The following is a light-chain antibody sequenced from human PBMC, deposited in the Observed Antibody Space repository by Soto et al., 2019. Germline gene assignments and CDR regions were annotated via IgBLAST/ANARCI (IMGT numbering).Light chain of an antibody. V-gene: IGKV3-15*01. Sequence: EIVMTQSPATLSVSPGERATLSCRASQSVSSDLAWYHQTPGQAPRLLIYGASTRATGIPARFSGSGSGTETTLTISILQSEDFAVYYCQQYNNWPRTFGQGTKGDIK. J-gene: IGKJ1*01. CDR2: GAS. CDR3: QQYNNWPRT. CDR1: QSVSSD.